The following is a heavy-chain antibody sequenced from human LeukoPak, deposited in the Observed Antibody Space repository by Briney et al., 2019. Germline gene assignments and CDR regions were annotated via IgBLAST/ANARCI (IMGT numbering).Heavy chain of an antibody. CDR3: ARWQEGSGTYYIDH. Sequence: ASVKVSCKASGYIFTGYYMKWVRQAPGQGREWMGWLHPNNGATNYAQKFQGRITLTRDPSISTAYMELSRLTSDDTAVYFCARWQEGSGTYYIDHWGQGTLVTVSS. V-gene: IGHV1-2*02. CDR1: GYIFTGYY. D-gene: IGHD3-10*01. CDR2: LHPNNGAT. J-gene: IGHJ4*02.